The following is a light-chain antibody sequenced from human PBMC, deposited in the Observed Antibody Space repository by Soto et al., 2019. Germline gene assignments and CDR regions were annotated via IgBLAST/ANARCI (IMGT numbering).Light chain of an antibody. V-gene: IGKV1-27*01. CDR1: QGISNY. J-gene: IGKJ1*01. CDR2: TSS. CDR3: QKYNSAPQT. Sequence: DVQMTQSPSSLSASVGDRVTITCRASQGISNYLAWYQQKPGKVPKLLIYTSSTLQSGVPSRFSGSGSGTDFTLTISSLQPEDVATYYCQKYNSAPQTFGQGTKVDIK.